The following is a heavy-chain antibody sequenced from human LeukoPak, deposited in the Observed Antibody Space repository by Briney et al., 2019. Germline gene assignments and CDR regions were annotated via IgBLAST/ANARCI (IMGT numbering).Heavy chain of an antibody. V-gene: IGHV1-8*01. D-gene: IGHD6-13*01. CDR3: ARGVRSSSWYIPGDTDYMDV. CDR1: GYTFTSYD. CDR2: MNPNSGNT. J-gene: IGHJ6*03. Sequence: GASVKVSCKASGYTFTSYDINWVRQATGQGLEWMGWMNPNSGNTGYAQKFQGRVTMTRNTSISTAYMELSSLRSEDTAVYYCARGVRSSSWYIPGDTDYMDVWGKGTTVTISS.